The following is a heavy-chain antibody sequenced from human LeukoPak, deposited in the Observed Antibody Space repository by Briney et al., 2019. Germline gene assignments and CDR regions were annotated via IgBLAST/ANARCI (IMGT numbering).Heavy chain of an antibody. V-gene: IGHV3-21*01. J-gene: IGHJ4*02. CDR2: ISSSSTYI. D-gene: IGHD3-22*01. CDR3: ARYPHSGYGSSGGFDC. CDR1: GFIFSSYT. Sequence: PGGSLRLSCAASGFIFSSYTVNWVRQAPGKGLEWVSSISSSSTYIYYADSVKGRFTISRDNAKSSLDLQMNSLKAEDTAVYYCARYPHSGYGSSGGFDCWGQGTLVTVSS.